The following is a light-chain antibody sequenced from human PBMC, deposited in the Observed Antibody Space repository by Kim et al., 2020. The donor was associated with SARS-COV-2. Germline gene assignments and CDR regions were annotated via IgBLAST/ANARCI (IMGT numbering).Light chain of an antibody. J-gene: IGLJ2*01. CDR1: KLGDKY. Sequence: SYELTQPPSVSVSPGQTASITCSGDKLGDKYACWYQQKPGQSPVLVIYQDSKRPSGIPERFSGSNSGNTATLTISGTQAMDEADYYCQAWDSSTEVGGGT. CDR3: QAWDSSTE. CDR2: QDS. V-gene: IGLV3-1*01.